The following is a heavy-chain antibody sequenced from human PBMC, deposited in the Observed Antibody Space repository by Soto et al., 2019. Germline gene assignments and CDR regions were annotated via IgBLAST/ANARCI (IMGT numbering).Heavy chain of an antibody. J-gene: IGHJ5*02. V-gene: IGHV3-21*01. CDR1: GFTFSSYS. CDR2: ISSSSSYI. D-gene: IGHD6-19*01. CDR3: ARGFRSGWLLNKWFDP. Sequence: GGSLRLSCAASGFTFSSYSMNWVRQAPGKGLEWVSSISSSSSYIYYADSVKGRFTISRDNAKNSLYLQMNSLRAEDTAVYYCARGFRSGWLLNKWFDPWGQGTMVTVSS.